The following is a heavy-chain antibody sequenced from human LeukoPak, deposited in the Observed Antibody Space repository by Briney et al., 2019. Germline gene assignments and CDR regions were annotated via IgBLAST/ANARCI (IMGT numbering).Heavy chain of an antibody. V-gene: IGHV3-30*02. CDR2: IRYDGSNK. D-gene: IGHD3-22*01. Sequence: PGRSLRLSCAASGFTFSSYGMHWVRQAPGKGLEWVAFIRYDGSNKYYADSVKGRFTISRDNSKNTLYLQMNSLRAEDTAVYYCAKEGGHYDSSESMDYWGQGTLVTASS. CDR1: GFTFSSYG. J-gene: IGHJ4*02. CDR3: AKEGGHYDSSESMDY.